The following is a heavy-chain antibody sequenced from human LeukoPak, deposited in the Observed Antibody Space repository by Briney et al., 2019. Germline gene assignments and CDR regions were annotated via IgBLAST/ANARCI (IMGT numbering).Heavy chain of an antibody. CDR3: ASVLLVVPAAGDFN. D-gene: IGHD2-2*01. CDR1: GGSFSSGSYY. CDR2: IYYSGST. Sequence: PSETLSLTCTVSGGSFSSGSYYWSWIRQPPGKGLEWIGYIYYSGSTYYNPSLKSRVTISVDTSKNQFSLKLSSVTAADTAMYYCASVLLVVPAAGDFNWGQGTLVTVSS. J-gene: IGHJ4*02. V-gene: IGHV4-61*01.